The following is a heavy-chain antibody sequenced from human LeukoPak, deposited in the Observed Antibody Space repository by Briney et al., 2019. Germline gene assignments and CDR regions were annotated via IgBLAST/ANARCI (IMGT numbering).Heavy chain of an antibody. CDR2: ISSSSDYI. CDR1: GITLSAYN. V-gene: IGHV3-21*01. CDR3: ASVCGGNPGP. Sequence: PGGSLRLSCAVSGITLSAYNMNWVRQAPGKGLEWVSSISSSSDYIYYADSVKGRFTISRDNAKNSLYLQMNSLRGDDTGVYYCASVCGGNPGPWGQGTLVTVSS. D-gene: IGHD4-23*01. J-gene: IGHJ5*02.